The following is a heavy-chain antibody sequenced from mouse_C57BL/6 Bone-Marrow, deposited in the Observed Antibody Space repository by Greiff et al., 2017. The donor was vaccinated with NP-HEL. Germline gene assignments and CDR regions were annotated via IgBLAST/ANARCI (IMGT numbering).Heavy chain of an antibody. D-gene: IGHD2-1*01. J-gene: IGHJ4*01. Sequence: VMLVESGPGLVQPSQSLSITCTVSGFSLTSYGVHWVRQSPGKGLEWLGVIWSGGSTDYNAAFISRLRISKDNSKSQVFFKMNRLQADDTAIYYCAGHLLFYAMGYWGQGGSVTVSS. CDR2: IWSGGST. CDR3: AGHLLFYAMGY. CDR1: GFSLTSYG. V-gene: IGHV2-2*01.